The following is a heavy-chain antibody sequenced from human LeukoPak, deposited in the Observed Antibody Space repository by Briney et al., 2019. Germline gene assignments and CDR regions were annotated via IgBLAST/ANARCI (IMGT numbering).Heavy chain of an antibody. D-gene: IGHD4-17*01. CDR3: AREADYALDY. CDR1: GFAVSTYS. Sequence: GGSLRLSCAASGFAVSTYSMNWVRQPPGKGLEWVSYISSSSSMIYYADSVKGRFTISRDNAKNSLYLQMNSLRAEDTAVYYCAREADYALDYWGQGTPVTVSS. CDR2: ISSSSSMI. J-gene: IGHJ4*02. V-gene: IGHV3-48*01.